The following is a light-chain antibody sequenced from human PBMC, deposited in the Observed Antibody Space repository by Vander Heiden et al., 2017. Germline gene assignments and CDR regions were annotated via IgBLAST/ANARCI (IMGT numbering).Light chain of an antibody. CDR3: QQYNNWPALT. Sequence: EIVMTQSPATLSVSPGERATLSCRASQSVSSNLAWYQQKAGQAPRLLIYGASTRATGIPARFSGSGYGTEFTLTISSRQSEDLAVYYCQQYNNWPALTFGGGTKVEIK. J-gene: IGKJ4*01. CDR1: QSVSSN. CDR2: GAS. V-gene: IGKV3-15*01.